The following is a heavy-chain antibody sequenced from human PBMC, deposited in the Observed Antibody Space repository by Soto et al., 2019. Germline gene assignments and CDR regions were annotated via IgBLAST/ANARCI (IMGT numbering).Heavy chain of an antibody. V-gene: IGHV3-23*01. D-gene: IGHD2-8*02. CDR2: ISASGGNT. Sequence: GGSLRLSCAASGFTYAMIWVRQTPGKGLEGVSSISASGGNTYYADSVKGRFTISRDNSKNTLYLQMNALRADDTAIYYCAKVISITVSYWYGMDLWGQGTTVTVSS. J-gene: IGHJ6*02. CDR1: GFTYA. CDR3: AKVISITVSYWYGMDL.